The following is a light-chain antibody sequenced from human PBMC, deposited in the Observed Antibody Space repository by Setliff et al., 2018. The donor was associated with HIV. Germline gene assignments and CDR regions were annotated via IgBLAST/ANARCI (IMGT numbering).Light chain of an antibody. CDR3: SSYVSSSTFPVL. V-gene: IGLV2-14*01. J-gene: IGLJ2*01. CDR2: EVS. CDR1: SSDVGGYDY. Sequence: QSALTQPASVSGSPGQSITISCTGTSSDVGGYDYVSWYQQHPGKAPKLLIFEVSSRPSGISDRFSGSKSGNTASLTISGLQAEDEANYFCSSYVSSSTFPVLFGGGTKVTVL.